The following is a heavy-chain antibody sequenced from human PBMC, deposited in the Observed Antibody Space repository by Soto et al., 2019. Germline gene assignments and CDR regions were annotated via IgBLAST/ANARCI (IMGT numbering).Heavy chain of an antibody. D-gene: IGHD3-10*01. CDR2: IYYSGST. J-gene: IGHJ4*02. V-gene: IGHV4-31*03. CDR1: GGSISSGGYY. CDR3: ARGLLWFGELLQFDY. Sequence: QVQLQESGPGLVKPSQTLSLTCTVSGGSISSGGYYWSWIRQHPGKGLEWIGYIYYSGSTYYNPSLKRRVTISVDTSKNQFSLKLSSVTAADTAVYYCARGLLWFGELLQFDYWGQGTLVTVSS.